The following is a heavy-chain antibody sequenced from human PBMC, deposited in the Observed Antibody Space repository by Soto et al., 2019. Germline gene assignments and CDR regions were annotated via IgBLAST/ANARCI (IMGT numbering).Heavy chain of an antibody. Sequence: GGSLRLSCAASGFTFSSYGMHWVRQAPGKGLEWVAVIWYDGSNKYYADSVKGRFTISRDNSKNTLYLQMNSLRAEDTAVYYCARDGDYGDYGPGVGYYYYYYMDVWGKGTTVTVSS. CDR3: ARDGDYGDYGPGVGYYYYYYMDV. D-gene: IGHD4-17*01. J-gene: IGHJ6*03. CDR2: IWYDGSNK. V-gene: IGHV3-33*01. CDR1: GFTFSSYG.